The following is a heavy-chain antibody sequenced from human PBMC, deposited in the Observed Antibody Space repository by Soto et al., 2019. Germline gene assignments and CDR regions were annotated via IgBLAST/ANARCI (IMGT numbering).Heavy chain of an antibody. J-gene: IGHJ3*01. CDR2: INPQSGGS. Sequence: ASVKVSCKASGYVFSNYFMHWVRQAPGQGLEWMGYINPQSGGSKYEDNFQDRVTMTRDTPKTTVYMELRGLTSDDTAVYYCARDRVRTPEGVDSFDLWCQGTLVTVSS. CDR3: ARDRVRTPEGVDSFDL. D-gene: IGHD3-10*01. CDR1: GYVFSNYF. V-gene: IGHV1-2*02.